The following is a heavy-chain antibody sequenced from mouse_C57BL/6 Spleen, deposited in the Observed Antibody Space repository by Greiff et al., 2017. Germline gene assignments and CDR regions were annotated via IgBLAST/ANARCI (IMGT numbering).Heavy chain of an antibody. D-gene: IGHD1-1*01. CDR3: ARGGTTVVATDY. J-gene: IGHJ2*01. CDR2: IYPGSGST. V-gene: IGHV1-55*01. Sequence: QVQLQQPGAELVKPGASVKMSCKASGYTFTSYWITWVKQRPGQGLEWIGDIYPGSGSTNYNEKFKGKSTLTVDKSSSTAYMQLSSLTSEDSAVYYGARGGTTVVATDYWGQGTTLTVSS. CDR1: GYTFTSYW.